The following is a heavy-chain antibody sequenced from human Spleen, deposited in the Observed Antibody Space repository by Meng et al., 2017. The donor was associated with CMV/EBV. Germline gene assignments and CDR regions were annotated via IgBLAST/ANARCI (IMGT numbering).Heavy chain of an antibody. D-gene: IGHD6-6*01. CDR3: ARGGSIAARFYYFDY. Sequence: SETLSLTCTVSGGSISSYYWSWIRQPPGKGLEWIGYIYYSGSTNYNPSLKSRVTISVDTSKNQFSLKLSSVTAADTAVYYCARGGSIAARFYYFDYWGQGTLVTVSS. CDR2: IYYSGST. V-gene: IGHV4-59*01. J-gene: IGHJ4*02. CDR1: GGSISSYY.